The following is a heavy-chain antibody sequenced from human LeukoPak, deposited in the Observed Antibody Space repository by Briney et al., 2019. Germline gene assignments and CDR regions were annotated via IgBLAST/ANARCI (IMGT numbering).Heavy chain of an antibody. CDR3: ARSGKPYGPDV. Sequence: GGSLRLSCAASGFSLTDYSMSWVRQAPGKGLEWLSYLSASTGAIYYADSVKGRFTISKDNARNSLYLQMNSLREEDTAVYYCARSGKPYGPDVWGQGTTVTVSS. V-gene: IGHV3-48*02. D-gene: IGHD3-10*01. J-gene: IGHJ6*02. CDR1: GFSLTDYS. CDR2: LSASTGAI.